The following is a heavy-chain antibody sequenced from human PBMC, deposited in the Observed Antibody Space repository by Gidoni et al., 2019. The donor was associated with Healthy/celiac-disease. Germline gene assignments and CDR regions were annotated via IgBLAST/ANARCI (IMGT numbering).Heavy chain of an antibody. CDR3: ARGGLVNRHWYFDL. CDR1: GGTVSSYA. J-gene: IGHJ2*01. CDR2: IIPIFGTA. D-gene: IGHD3-16*01. Sequence: QVQLVQSGAEVKKPGSSVKVSCKASGGTVSSYAISWVRQAPGQGLEWMGGIIPIFGTANYAQKFQGRVTITADKSTSTAYMELSSLRSADTAVYYCARGGLVNRHWYFDLWGRGTLVTVSS. V-gene: IGHV1-69*06.